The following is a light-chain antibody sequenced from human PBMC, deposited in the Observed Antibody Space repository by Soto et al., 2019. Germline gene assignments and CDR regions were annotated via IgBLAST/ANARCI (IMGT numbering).Light chain of an antibody. Sequence: QSVLTQPPSMSGAPGQRVTISCTGSSSNIGAGYDVHWYQQLPGTAPKLLIYGNSNRPSGVPDRFSGSKSGTSASLAITGLQAEDEADYYCQSYDSSLSVYVFGTGTKVTVL. CDR1: SSNIGAGYD. J-gene: IGLJ1*01. CDR3: QSYDSSLSVYV. V-gene: IGLV1-40*01. CDR2: GNS.